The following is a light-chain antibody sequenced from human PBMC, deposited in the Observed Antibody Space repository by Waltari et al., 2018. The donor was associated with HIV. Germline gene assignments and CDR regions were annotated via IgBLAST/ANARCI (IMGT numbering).Light chain of an antibody. CDR1: SSDVGGYNY. CDR2: DVS. CDR3: SSYTSSSIVV. V-gene: IGLV2-14*01. Sequence: QSALTQPASVSGSPGQSITISCPGTSSDVGGYNYVLWYQQHPGKAPKLMIYDVSNRPSGVSNRFSGSKSGNTASLTISGLQAEDEADYYCSSYTSSSIVVFGGGTKLTVL. J-gene: IGLJ2*01.